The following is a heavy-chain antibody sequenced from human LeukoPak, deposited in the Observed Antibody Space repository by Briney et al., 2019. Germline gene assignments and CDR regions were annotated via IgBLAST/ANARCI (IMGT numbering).Heavy chain of an antibody. J-gene: IGHJ4*02. CDR2: IWYDGSNK. Sequence: GGSLRLSCAASGFXFSSYGMHWVRQAPGKGLEWVAVIWYDGSNKYYADSVKGRFTISRDNSKNTLYLQMNSLRAEDTAVYYCARGTGIRTYFDYWGQGTLVTVSS. CDR1: GFXFSSYG. V-gene: IGHV3-33*08. CDR3: ARGTGIRTYFDY. D-gene: IGHD1-1*01.